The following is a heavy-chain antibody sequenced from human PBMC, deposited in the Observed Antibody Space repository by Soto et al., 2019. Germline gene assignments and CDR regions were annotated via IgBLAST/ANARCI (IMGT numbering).Heavy chain of an antibody. Sequence: PSETLSLTCTVSGGSISSGGYYWSWIRQHPGKGLEWIGYIYYSGSTYYNPSLKSRVTISVDTSKNQFSLKLSSVTAADTAVYYCAREGGIVGPTAADYWGQGTLVTVSS. J-gene: IGHJ4*02. CDR2: IYYSGST. CDR1: GGSISSGGYY. D-gene: IGHD1-26*01. V-gene: IGHV4-31*03. CDR3: AREGGIVGPTAADY.